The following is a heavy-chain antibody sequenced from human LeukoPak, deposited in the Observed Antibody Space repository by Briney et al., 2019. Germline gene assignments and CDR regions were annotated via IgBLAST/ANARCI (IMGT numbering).Heavy chain of an antibody. CDR1: GFTFSSYA. V-gene: IGHV3-64D*06. CDR2: ISNNGDST. Sequence: PGGSLRLSCSASGFTFSSYAMHWVRQAPGKGLEYVAVISNNGDSTKYADSVKGRFTISRDNSKNTLYLQMSSLGAEDTAVYYCTRNPGMDVWGQGTTVTVSS. J-gene: IGHJ6*02. CDR3: TRNPGMDV.